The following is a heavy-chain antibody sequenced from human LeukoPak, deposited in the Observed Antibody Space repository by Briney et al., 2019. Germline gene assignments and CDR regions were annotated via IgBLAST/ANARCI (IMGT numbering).Heavy chain of an antibody. CDR3: ARVGPSLYSSGWYPTPNWFDP. D-gene: IGHD6-19*01. Sequence: PSETLSLTCTVSGGSISSGSYSWSWIRQPAGKGLEWIGRIYTSGSTNYNPSLKSRVTISVDKSKNQFSLKLNSVTAADTAVYYCARVGPSLYSSGWYPTPNWFDPWGQGTLVTVSS. CDR2: IYTSGST. J-gene: IGHJ5*02. CDR1: GGSISSGSYS. V-gene: IGHV4-61*02.